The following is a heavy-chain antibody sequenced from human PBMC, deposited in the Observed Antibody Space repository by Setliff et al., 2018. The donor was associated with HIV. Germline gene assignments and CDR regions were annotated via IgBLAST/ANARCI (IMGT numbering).Heavy chain of an antibody. V-gene: IGHV3-15*01. Sequence: GGSLRLSCAASGFTISNVWMNWVRQAPGKGLEWVGRIKIKTDGGTIDYAAPVKCSVTISRDDSKNTLYLQMNSLKTEYTAVYYRTTHQTHNPPGEWFQHWPQGTLVTVSS. J-gene: IGHJ1*01. CDR2: IKIKTDGGTI. D-gene: IGHD2-8*01. CDR3: TTHQTHNPPGEWFQH. CDR1: GFTISNVW.